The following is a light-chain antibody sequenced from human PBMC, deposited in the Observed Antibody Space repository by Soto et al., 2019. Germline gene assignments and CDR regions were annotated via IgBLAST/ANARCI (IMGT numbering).Light chain of an antibody. V-gene: IGKV3-15*01. CDR1: QSVSSN. CDR2: GAS. J-gene: IGKJ4*01. CDR3: QQYNKWPLT. Sequence: EIVMTQSPATLSVSPGERATLSCRASQSVSSNLAWYQQKPGQAPRLLIYGASTRATDIAARISGSVSGTEFTLTISSLQSEDFAVYNCQQYNKWPLTFGGGTKVEIK.